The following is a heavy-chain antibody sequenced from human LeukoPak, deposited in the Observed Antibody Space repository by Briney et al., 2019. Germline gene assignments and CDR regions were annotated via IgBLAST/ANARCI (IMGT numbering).Heavy chain of an antibody. CDR3: ARGKWQQLVSVLDY. CDR2: ISYDGSNK. Sequence: GGSLRLSCAASGFTFGSYAMHWVRQAPGKGLEWVAVISYDGSNKYYADSVKGRFTISRDNSKNTLYLQMNSLRAEDTAVYYCARGKWQQLVSVLDYWGQGTLVTVSS. CDR1: GFTFGSYA. D-gene: IGHD6-13*01. J-gene: IGHJ4*02. V-gene: IGHV3-30*04.